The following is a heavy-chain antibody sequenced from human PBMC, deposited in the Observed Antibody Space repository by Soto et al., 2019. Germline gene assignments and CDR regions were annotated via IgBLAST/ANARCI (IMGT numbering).Heavy chain of an antibody. Sequence: SETLSLACSVSGGSISSGYYYWSWIRQPPGKGREGIGNIYYSGNTYYNPSLKSRLIISIDTSKNQFSLKMSSVTAADTAVYYCASYDILTGYLDYWGQGTLVTVSS. D-gene: IGHD3-9*01. CDR2: IYYSGNT. V-gene: IGHV4-30-4*01. CDR3: ASYDILTGYLDY. J-gene: IGHJ4*02. CDR1: GGSISSGYYY.